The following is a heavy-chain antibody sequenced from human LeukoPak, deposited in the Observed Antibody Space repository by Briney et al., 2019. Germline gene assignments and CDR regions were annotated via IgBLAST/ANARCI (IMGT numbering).Heavy chain of an antibody. CDR1: GGSISSSSYY. CDR3: ATLGFSSGYYYCFDH. D-gene: IGHD3-22*01. CDR2: IYYSGST. V-gene: IGHV4-39*07. Sequence: SETLSLTCTVSGGSISSSSYYWGWIRQPPGKGLEWIGSIYYSGSTYYNPSLKSRVTISVDTSKNQFSLKLSSVTAADTAVYYCATLGFSSGYYYCFDHWGQGTLVTVSS. J-gene: IGHJ5*02.